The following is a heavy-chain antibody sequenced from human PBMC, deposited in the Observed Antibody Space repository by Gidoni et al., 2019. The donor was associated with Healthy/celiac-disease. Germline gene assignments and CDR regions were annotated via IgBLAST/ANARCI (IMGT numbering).Heavy chain of an antibody. V-gene: IGHV3-30*18. CDR2: ISYDGSNK. Sequence: QVQLVESGGGVVQPGRSLRLSCAASGFTVSIYCMHWVRQAPGKGLEWVAVISYDGSNKYYADSVKGRFTISRDNSKNTLYLQMNSLRAEDTAVYYCAKDPGQRGVSYWGQGTLVTVSS. CDR1: GFTVSIYC. CDR3: AKDPGQRGVSY. J-gene: IGHJ4*02. D-gene: IGHD2-8*02.